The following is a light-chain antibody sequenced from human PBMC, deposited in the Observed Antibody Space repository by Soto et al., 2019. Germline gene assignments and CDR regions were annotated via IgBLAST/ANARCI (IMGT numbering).Light chain of an antibody. Sequence: QSALTQPRSVSGXXXXSVXXXXTGXSXXXGGYNYVSWYQQHPGKAPKLMIYDVSKRPSGVPDRFSGSKSGNTASLTISGLQAEDEADYYCCSYAGSYPHVVFGGGTKLTVL. J-gene: IGLJ2*01. CDR3: CSYAGSYPHVV. CDR1: SXXXGGYNY. CDR2: DVS. V-gene: IGLV2-11*01.